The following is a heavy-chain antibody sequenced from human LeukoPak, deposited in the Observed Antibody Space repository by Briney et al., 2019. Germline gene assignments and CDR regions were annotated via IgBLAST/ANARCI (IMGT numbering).Heavy chain of an antibody. V-gene: IGHV4-59*08. J-gene: IGHJ4*02. Sequence: SETLSLTCTVSGGSIRSYYWSWIRQPPGKGLEWVGYIFYSGTTDSNPSLKSRVTISVDTSKNQFSLKLGSVTAADTAVYYCARTYCSGGSCHFDYWGQGTLVTVSS. CDR1: GGSIRSYY. CDR3: ARTYCSGGSCHFDY. D-gene: IGHD2-15*01. CDR2: IFYSGTT.